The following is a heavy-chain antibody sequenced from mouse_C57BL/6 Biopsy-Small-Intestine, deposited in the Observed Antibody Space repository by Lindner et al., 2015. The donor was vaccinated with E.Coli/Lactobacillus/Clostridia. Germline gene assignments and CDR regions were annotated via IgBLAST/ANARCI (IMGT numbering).Heavy chain of an antibody. CDR2: FHPYNDDT. CDR1: GYTFTTYP. V-gene: IGHV1-47*01. D-gene: IGHD4-1*01. Sequence: QLQESGAELVKPGASVKMSCKASGYTFTTYPIEWMKQNHGKSLEWIGNFHPYNDDTKYNEKFKGKATLTVEKSSNTVYLEVSRLTSDDSAIYYCARSRNWDAAMDYWGQGTSVTVSS. J-gene: IGHJ4*01. CDR3: ARSRNWDAAMDY.